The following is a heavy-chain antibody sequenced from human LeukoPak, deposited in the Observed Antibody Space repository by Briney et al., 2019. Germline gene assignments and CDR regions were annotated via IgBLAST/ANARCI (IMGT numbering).Heavy chain of an antibody. CDR2: ISGSGAST. D-gene: IGHD2-21*02. CDR3: AKDGHIVVVTAYMDV. CDR1: GFTFSTYG. J-gene: IGHJ6*03. Sequence: GGSLRLSCAASGFTFSTYGMSWVRQAPGKGLEWVSSISGSGASTYYADSVKGRFTISRDNSKNTLYLQMNSLRAEDTAVYYCAKDGHIVVVTAYMDVWGKGTTVTVSS. V-gene: IGHV3-23*01.